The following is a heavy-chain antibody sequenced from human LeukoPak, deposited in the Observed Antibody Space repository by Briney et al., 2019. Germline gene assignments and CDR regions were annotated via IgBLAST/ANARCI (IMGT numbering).Heavy chain of an antibody. V-gene: IGHV3-43*02. CDR2: ISGDGGST. D-gene: IGHD3-10*01. CDR1: GFXFDDYA. Sequence: PGGSLRLSCAASGFXFDDYAIHWVRQAPGKGLEWVCLISGDGGSTYYADSVKGRFTISRDNSKNSLYLQMNSLRTEDTALYYCAKDILKDGDYYGSGSFSRSFDPWGQGTLVTVSS. CDR3: AKDILKDGDYYGSGSFSRSFDP. J-gene: IGHJ5*02.